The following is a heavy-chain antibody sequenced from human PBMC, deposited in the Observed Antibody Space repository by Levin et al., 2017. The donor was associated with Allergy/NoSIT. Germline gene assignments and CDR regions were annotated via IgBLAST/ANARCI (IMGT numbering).Heavy chain of an antibody. Sequence: PGGSLRLSCAASGFTFSSYSMNWVRQAPGKGLEWVSSISSSSSYIYYADSVKGRFTISRDNAKNSLYLQMNSLRAEDTAVYYCARSDCSSTSCTSWFDPWGQGTLVTVSS. J-gene: IGHJ5*02. CDR2: ISSSSSYI. CDR1: GFTFSSYS. D-gene: IGHD2-2*01. V-gene: IGHV3-21*01. CDR3: ARSDCSSTSCTSWFDP.